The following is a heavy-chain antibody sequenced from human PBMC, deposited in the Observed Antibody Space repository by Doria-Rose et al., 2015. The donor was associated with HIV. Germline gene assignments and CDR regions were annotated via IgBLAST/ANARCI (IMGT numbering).Heavy chain of an antibody. J-gene: IGHJ1*01. Sequence: AVYGGSFSGYYWTWIRQSPGKGLEWIGEINHGESTNYNPSLKSRVTISLDMSKNQFSLRVTSVTAADTAVYYCARGPSDFGDYVAFQHWGQGTLVTVSS. D-gene: IGHD4-17*01. CDR1: GGSFSGYY. V-gene: IGHV4-34*01. CDR2: INHGEST. CDR3: ARGPSDFGDYVAFQH.